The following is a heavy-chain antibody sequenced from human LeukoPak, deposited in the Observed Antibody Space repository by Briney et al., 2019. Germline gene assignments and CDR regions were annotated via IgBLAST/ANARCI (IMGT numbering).Heavy chain of an antibody. Sequence: SETLSLTCTVSGGSISSYYWSWTRQPPGKGLEWIGYIYYSGSTNYNPSLKSRVTISVDTSKNQFSLKLSSVTAADTAVYYCARDRYSYGLFDYWGQGTLVTVSS. D-gene: IGHD5-18*01. CDR1: GGSISSYY. CDR2: IYYSGST. J-gene: IGHJ4*02. V-gene: IGHV4-59*01. CDR3: ARDRYSYGLFDY.